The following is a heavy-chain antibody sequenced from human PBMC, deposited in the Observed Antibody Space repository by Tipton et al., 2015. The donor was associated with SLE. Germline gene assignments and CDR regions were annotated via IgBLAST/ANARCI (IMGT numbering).Heavy chain of an antibody. CDR2: IYYSGST. V-gene: IGHV4-59*01. CDR1: GGSISSYY. J-gene: IGHJ5*02. Sequence: TLSLTCTVSGGSISSYYWSWIRQPPGKGLEWIGYIYYSGSTNYNPSLKSRVTISVDTSKNQFSLKLSSVTAADTAVYYCARDRGTMITGWFDPWGQGTLVTVSS. CDR3: ARDRGTMITGWFDP. D-gene: IGHD3-16*01.